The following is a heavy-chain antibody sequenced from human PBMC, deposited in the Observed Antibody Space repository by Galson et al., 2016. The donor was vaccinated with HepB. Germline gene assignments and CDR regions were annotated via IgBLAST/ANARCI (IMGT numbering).Heavy chain of an antibody. CDR1: GFALESYD. V-gene: IGHV3-30*03. CDR2: SSQDESNE. Sequence: SLRLSCAASGFALESYDMHWVRQAPGKGLEWVAVSSQDESNEYSADSVKGRFTISRDNSKNTLYLQMNSLRAEDTAVYYCTATNDYAWGSYRAPFDYWGQGTLVTVSS. D-gene: IGHD3-16*02. J-gene: IGHJ4*02. CDR3: TATNDYAWGSYRAPFDY.